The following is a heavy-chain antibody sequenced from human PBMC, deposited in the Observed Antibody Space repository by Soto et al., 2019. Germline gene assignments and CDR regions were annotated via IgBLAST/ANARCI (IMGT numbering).Heavy chain of an antibody. Sequence: QITLKESGPTLVKPTQTLTLTCTFSGFSLSTSAVGVGWIRQPPGKALEWLAFIYWDDDKRYSPSLKSSLTITKDTAKIQVVLAMTNMDPVDTATYYCAHLVVAGLTYYIDYWGQGTLVTVSS. CDR1: GFSLSTSAVG. CDR3: AHLVVAGLTYYIDY. CDR2: IYWDDDK. D-gene: IGHD2-15*01. J-gene: IGHJ4*02. V-gene: IGHV2-5*02.